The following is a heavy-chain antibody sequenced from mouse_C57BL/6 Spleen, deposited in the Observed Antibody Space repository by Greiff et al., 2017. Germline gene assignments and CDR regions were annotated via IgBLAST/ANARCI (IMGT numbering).Heavy chain of an antibody. Sequence: VQLQQPGAELVKPGASVKLSCKASGYTFTSYWMHWVKQRPGQGLEWIGMIHPNSGSTNYNEKFKSKATLTVDKSSSTAYMQLSSLTSEDSAVYYCARTFDYASWFAYWGQGTLVTVSA. V-gene: IGHV1-64*01. CDR2: IHPNSGST. CDR3: ARTFDYASWFAY. D-gene: IGHD2-4*01. J-gene: IGHJ3*01. CDR1: GYTFTSYW.